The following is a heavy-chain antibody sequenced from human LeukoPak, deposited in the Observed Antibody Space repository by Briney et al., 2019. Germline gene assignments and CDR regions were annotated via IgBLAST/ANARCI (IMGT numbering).Heavy chain of an antibody. CDR3: VRGGHKLDIETSRYFYGLDV. Sequence: LGGSLRLSCAASGITLSDYWMFWVRQGPGKGLVHVSRIESDGTRTVYADSVKGRFTISRDNAKNTMYLQMNSLRAEDTAVYYCVRGGHKLDIETSRYFYGLDVWGQGTTVTVSS. CDR1: GITLSDYW. D-gene: IGHD3/OR15-3a*01. J-gene: IGHJ6*02. CDR2: IESDGTRT. V-gene: IGHV3-74*03.